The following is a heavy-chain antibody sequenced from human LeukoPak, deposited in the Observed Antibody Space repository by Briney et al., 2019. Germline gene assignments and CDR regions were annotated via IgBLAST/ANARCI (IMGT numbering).Heavy chain of an antibody. CDR3: ARDTSGYYSFDY. D-gene: IGHD3-22*01. V-gene: IGHV4-39*01. Sequence: SETLSLTCSVSGGSISSNNYWGWVRQPPGKGLEWIGSIYYSGNTYYNPSLKSRVTISVDTSKNQFSLKLRSVTAADTAIYYCARDTSGYYSFDYWGQGTLLTVSS. J-gene: IGHJ4*02. CDR1: GGSISSNNY. CDR2: IYYSGNT.